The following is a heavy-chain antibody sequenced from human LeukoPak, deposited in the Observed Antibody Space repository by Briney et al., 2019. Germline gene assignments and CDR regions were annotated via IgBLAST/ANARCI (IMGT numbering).Heavy chain of an antibody. CDR1: GFIFSSYW. CDR3: ARDPYFDAFDT. Sequence: TGGSLRLSCVASGFIFSSYWMSWVRPAPGKGLEWVANIKDDGNEQYYVDSVRGRFTIFRDNAKNSLYLQMDSLRVEDTAMYYCARDPYFDAFDTWGQGTMVTVSS. J-gene: IGHJ3*02. CDR2: IKDDGNEQ. V-gene: IGHV3-7*01. D-gene: IGHD3-3*01.